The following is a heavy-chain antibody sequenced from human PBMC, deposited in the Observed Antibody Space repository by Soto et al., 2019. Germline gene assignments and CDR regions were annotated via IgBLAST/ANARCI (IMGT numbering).Heavy chain of an antibody. CDR1: GFTFSSYA. CDR2: ISYDGSNK. CDR3: LRASTTNYFDY. J-gene: IGHJ4*02. D-gene: IGHD1-26*01. Sequence: GGSLRLSCAASGFTFSSYAMHWVRQAPGKGLEWVAVISYDGSNKYYADSVKGRFTISRDNSKNTLYLQMNSLRAEDTDVYYCLRASTTNYFDYWGQGYLVTVSS. V-gene: IGHV3-30-3*01.